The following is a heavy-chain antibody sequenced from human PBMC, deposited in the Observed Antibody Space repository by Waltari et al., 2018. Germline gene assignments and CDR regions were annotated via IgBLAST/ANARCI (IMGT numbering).Heavy chain of an antibody. D-gene: IGHD5-12*01. CDR3: AREVPRNGYIGLIYYYMDV. CDR2: RYYSWST. V-gene: IGHV4-39*01. CDR1: GGSLSSSRYF. J-gene: IGHJ6*03. Sequence: QLQLQESGPGLVQPSATLSLTCTVHGGSLSSSRYFCAWIRQPPGTGLEGIGSRYYSWSTYQHLSLKRRVTISLDRPTNQVSLKLTSVPAADTAVYFCAREVPRNGYIGLIYYYMDVWGKGTTVTVSS.